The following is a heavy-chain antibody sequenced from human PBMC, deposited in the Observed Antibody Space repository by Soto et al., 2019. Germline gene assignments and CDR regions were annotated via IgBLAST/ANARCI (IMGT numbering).Heavy chain of an antibody. Sequence: ASVKVSCKASGYTFTSYGISWVRQAPGQGLEWMGWISAYNGNTNYAQKLQGRVTMTTDTSTSTAYMELRSLTSDDTAVYYCARDRGQLGYCSGGSCPTGIWGQGTMVTVSS. CDR2: ISAYNGNT. CDR3: ARDRGQLGYCSGGSCPTGI. J-gene: IGHJ3*02. D-gene: IGHD2-15*01. V-gene: IGHV1-18*04. CDR1: GYTFTSYG.